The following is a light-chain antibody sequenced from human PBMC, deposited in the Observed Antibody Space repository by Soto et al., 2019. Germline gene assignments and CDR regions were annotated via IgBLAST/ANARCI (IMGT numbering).Light chain of an antibody. CDR3: QQYYRAPRT. CDR2: WAS. Sequence: DIVMTQSPDSLAVSLGERASIDCKSSQSVLYSINSKNYLAWYQQKPGQPPKLLIYWASTRESGVPDRFSGSGSGTDFTLTIRSLQAEDVAVYYCQQYYRAPRTFGQGTKVEI. V-gene: IGKV4-1*01. CDR1: QSVLYSINSKNY. J-gene: IGKJ1*01.